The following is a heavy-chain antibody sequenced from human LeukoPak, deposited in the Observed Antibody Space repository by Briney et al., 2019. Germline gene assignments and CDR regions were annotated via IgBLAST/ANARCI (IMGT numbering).Heavy chain of an antibody. V-gene: IGHV3-7*01. D-gene: IGHD5-24*01. CDR3: ARDRGWQQFDY. J-gene: IGHJ4*02. Sequence: GGSLRLSCVASGFIFSNTWMTWVRQTPGKRLERVANIKEDGSETYYVVSVRGRFSISRDNAKNSVYLEMNSLRAEDTAVYFCARDRGWQQFDYWGRGTLVAVSS. CDR1: GFIFSNTW. CDR2: IKEDGSET.